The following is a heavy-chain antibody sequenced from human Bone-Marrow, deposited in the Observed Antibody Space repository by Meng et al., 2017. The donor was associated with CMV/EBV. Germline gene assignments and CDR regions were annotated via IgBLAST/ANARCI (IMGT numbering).Heavy chain of an antibody. CDR3: TRNLGYCSSTSCPGDY. CDR1: GFTFSGSA. J-gene: IGHJ4*02. D-gene: IGHD2-2*01. CDR2: IRSKANSYAT. Sequence: GESLKISCAASGFTFSGSAMHWVRQASGKGLEWVGRIRSKANSYATAYAASVKGRFTISSDDSRNTAYLQMKSLKTEDTAVYYCTRNLGYCSSTSCPGDYWGQGTLVTVSS. V-gene: IGHV3-73*01.